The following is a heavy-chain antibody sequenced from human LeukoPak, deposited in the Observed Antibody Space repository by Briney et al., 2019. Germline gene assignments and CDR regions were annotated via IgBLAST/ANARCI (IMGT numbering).Heavy chain of an antibody. Sequence: GGSLRLSCAASGFTFRNYAMSWVRQAPGKGLEWVSVNYSGGSTYYADSVKGRFTISRDNSKNTLYLQMNSLRAEDTAFYYCSSRLFDWGQGTLVTVSS. J-gene: IGHJ4*02. CDR1: GFTFRNYA. CDR3: SSRLFD. D-gene: IGHD6-25*01. CDR2: NYSGGST. V-gene: IGHV3-66*01.